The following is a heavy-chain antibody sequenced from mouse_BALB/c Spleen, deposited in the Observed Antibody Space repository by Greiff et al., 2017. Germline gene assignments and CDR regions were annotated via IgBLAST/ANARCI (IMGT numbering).Heavy chain of an antibody. V-gene: IGHV2-9*02. CDR1: GFSLTSYG. CDR2: IWAGGST. CDR3: ARVEQLGLMFAY. J-gene: IGHJ3*01. Sequence: VMLVESGPGLVAPSQSLSITCTVSGFSLTSYGVHWVRQPPGKGLEWLGVIWAGGSTNYNSALMSRLSISKDNSKSQVFLKMNSLQTDDTAMYYCARVEQLGLMFAYWGQGTLVTVSA. D-gene: IGHD3-1*01.